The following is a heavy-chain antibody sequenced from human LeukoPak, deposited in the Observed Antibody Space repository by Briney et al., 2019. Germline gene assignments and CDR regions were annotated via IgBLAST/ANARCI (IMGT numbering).Heavy chain of an antibody. CDR3: ARGAAAGRGLWFDP. CDR1: GGSISTGAYY. Sequence: SEPLSLTCTVSGGSISTGAYYWSWIRQHPGKGLEWIGYIYYSGSTYYNPSLKSRVTISVDTSKTQFSLKLSSVTAADTAVYYCARGAAAGRGLWFDPWGQGTLVTVSS. V-gene: IGHV4-31*03. J-gene: IGHJ5*02. CDR2: IYYSGST. D-gene: IGHD6-13*01.